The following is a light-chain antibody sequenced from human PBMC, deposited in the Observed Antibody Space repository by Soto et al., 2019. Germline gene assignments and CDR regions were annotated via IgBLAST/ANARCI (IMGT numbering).Light chain of an antibody. CDR2: WAS. J-gene: IGKJ3*01. CDR3: QQYYSSPLFT. CDR1: QSVLYSSNNKNY. V-gene: IGKV4-1*01. Sequence: DIVMTQSPDSLAVSLGERATINCKSSQSVLYSSNNKNYLAWYQQKPGQPPKLLIYWASTRESRVPDRFSGSGSGTDFTLTISSLQAEDVAVYYCQQYYSSPLFTFGPGTIVDIK.